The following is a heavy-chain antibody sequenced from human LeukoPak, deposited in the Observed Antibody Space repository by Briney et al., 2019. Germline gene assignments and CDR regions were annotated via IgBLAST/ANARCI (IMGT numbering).Heavy chain of an antibody. Sequence: GGSQRLSCAASGFTVSSNYMSWVRQAPGKGLEWVSVIYSGGSTYYADSVKGRFTISRGNSKNTLYLQMNSLRAEDTAVYYCAAGPDQYYFDYWGQGTLVTVSS. J-gene: IGHJ4*02. CDR3: AAGPDQYYFDY. V-gene: IGHV3-53*01. CDR2: IYSGGST. CDR1: GFTVSSNY.